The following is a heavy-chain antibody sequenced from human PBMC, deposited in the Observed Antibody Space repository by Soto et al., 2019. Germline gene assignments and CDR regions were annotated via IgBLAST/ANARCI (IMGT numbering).Heavy chain of an antibody. CDR2: IYYSGST. D-gene: IGHD4-17*01. Sequence: PSETLSLTCTVSGGSISNYYWSWIRPPPGKKLEWIGKIYYSGSTNYNPSLKSRVTISVDTTKIQCSLKLLSVTTEDTAVYYCARQQGGDYGGIFDPWGQGTLVTVSS. CDR3: ARQQGGDYGGIFDP. V-gene: IGHV4-59*01. J-gene: IGHJ5*02. CDR1: GGSISNYY.